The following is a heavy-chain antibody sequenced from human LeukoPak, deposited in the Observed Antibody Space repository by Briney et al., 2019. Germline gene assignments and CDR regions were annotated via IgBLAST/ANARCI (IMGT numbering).Heavy chain of an antibody. D-gene: IGHD1-1*01. Sequence: PSETLSLTCTVSGGSISSSSYYWGWIRQPPGKGLEGIGSIYYSGSTYYNPSLKSRVTISVDTSKNQFSLKLSSVTAADTAVYYCARFDLEWRVDYWGQGTLVTVSS. CDR1: GGSISSSSYY. V-gene: IGHV4-39*01. CDR3: ARFDLEWRVDY. CDR2: IYYSGST. J-gene: IGHJ4*02.